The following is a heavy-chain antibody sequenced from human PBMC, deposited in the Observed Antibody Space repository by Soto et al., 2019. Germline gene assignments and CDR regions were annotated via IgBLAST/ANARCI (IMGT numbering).Heavy chain of an antibody. V-gene: IGHV1-46*01. CDR2: INPSGGST. J-gene: IGHJ4*02. CDR3: ARGTTYYYDSSGYYAFDY. Sequence: ASVKVSCKASGYTFTSYYMHWVRQAPGQGLEWMGLINPSGGSTSYAQKFQGRVTMTRDTSTSTVYMELSSLRSEDTAVYYCARGTTYYYDSSGYYAFDYWGQGTLVTVSS. CDR1: GYTFTSYY. D-gene: IGHD3-22*01.